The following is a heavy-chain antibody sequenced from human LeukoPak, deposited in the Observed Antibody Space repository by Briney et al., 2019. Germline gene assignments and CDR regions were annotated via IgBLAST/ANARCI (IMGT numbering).Heavy chain of an antibody. Sequence: GGSLRLSCAASGFTFSSYGMHWVRQAPGKGLEWVAFIRYDGSNKYYADSVKGRFTISRDNSENTLYLQMNSLRAEDTAVYYCAKDGEYYYGSGSYYSDAFDIWGQGAMVTVSS. J-gene: IGHJ3*02. D-gene: IGHD3-10*01. CDR1: GFTFSSYG. CDR3: AKDGEYYYGSGSYYSDAFDI. V-gene: IGHV3-30*02. CDR2: IRYDGSNK.